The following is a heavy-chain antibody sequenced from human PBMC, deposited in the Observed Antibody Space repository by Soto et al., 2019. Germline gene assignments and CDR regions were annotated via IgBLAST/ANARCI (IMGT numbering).Heavy chain of an antibody. CDR3: GKAIRPYSPHGVDV. Sequence: GGSLRLSCAASGFTFDGYAMHWVRQVSGKGLEWVALITWDGGSTFYADSVKGRFIVSRDNSENSLYLQMNNLRGEDSGVYYCGKAIRPYSPHGVDVWGQGTTVTVSS. D-gene: IGHD5-18*01. CDR2: ITWDGGST. V-gene: IGHV3-43D*04. J-gene: IGHJ6*02. CDR1: GFTFDGYA.